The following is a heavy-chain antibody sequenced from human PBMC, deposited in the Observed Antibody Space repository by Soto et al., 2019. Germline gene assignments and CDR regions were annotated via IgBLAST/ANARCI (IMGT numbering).Heavy chain of an antibody. J-gene: IGHJ6*03. D-gene: IGHD5-12*01. Sequence: ASVKVSCKASGYTFISYGISWVRQAPGHGLEWVGWISGYNGNTNYAEKVQGRATMTTDTSTSTAYMELRSLRSDDTAVYYCARVSHVKSGYEDYYYHFYMDVWGTGTTVTVSS. V-gene: IGHV1-18*01. CDR3: ARVSHVKSGYEDYYYHFYMDV. CDR1: GYTFISYG. CDR2: ISGYNGNT.